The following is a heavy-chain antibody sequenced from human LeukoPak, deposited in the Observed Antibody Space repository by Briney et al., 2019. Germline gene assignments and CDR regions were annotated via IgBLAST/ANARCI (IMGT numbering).Heavy chain of an antibody. CDR2: IYPGDSDS. D-gene: IGHD6-13*01. V-gene: IGHV5-51*01. CDR3: ARRVFSSSWSYFDY. J-gene: IGHJ4*02. Sequence: GESLQISCKGSGYRFTSYWIGWVRQMPGKGLEWMGIIYPGDSDSRYSPSFQGQVTISVDKSISTAYLQWSSLKASDTAMYYCARRVFSSSWSYFDYWGQGTLVTVSS. CDR1: GYRFTSYW.